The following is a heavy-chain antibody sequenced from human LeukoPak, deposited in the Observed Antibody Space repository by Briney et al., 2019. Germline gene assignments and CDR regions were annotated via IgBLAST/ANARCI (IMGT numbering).Heavy chain of an antibody. CDR1: GGSISSYY. J-gene: IGHJ4*02. D-gene: IGHD3-22*01. CDR3: ARDSSGYPDY. Sequence: SETLSLTCTVSGGSISSYYWSWIRQPPGKGLEWIGYIYYSGSTNYNPSLKSRVTISVDTSKNQFSLKLSSVTAADTAMYYCARDSSGYPDYWGQGTLVTVSS. CDR2: IYYSGST. V-gene: IGHV4-59*01.